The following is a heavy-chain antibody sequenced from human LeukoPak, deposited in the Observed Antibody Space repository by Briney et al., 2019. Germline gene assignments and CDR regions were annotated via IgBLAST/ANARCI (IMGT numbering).Heavy chain of an antibody. CDR2: TKSESDGGTT. Sequence: PGGSLRLSCAASGFTFSNAWMSWVRQAPGKGLEWVGRTKSESDGGTTDYAAPVKGRFTISRDDSKNTLYLQMNTLKTEDTAVYYCARAIAVAGFDAFDIWGQRTMVTVSS. CDR3: ARAIAVAGFDAFDI. CDR1: GFTFSNAW. D-gene: IGHD6-19*01. V-gene: IGHV3-15*01. J-gene: IGHJ3*02.